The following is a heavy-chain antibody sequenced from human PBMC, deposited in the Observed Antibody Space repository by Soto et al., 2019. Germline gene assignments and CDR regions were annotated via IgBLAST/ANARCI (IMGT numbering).Heavy chain of an antibody. Sequence: PGESLKISCKGSGYSFTSYWISWVRQMPGKGLEWMGRIDPSDSYTNYSPSFQGHVTISADKSISTAYLQWSSLKASDTAVYYCARFDTYYDILTGYSSYYYNGMDVWGQGTTVTVSS. D-gene: IGHD3-9*01. CDR1: GYSFTSYW. CDR3: ARFDTYYDILTGYSSYYYNGMDV. V-gene: IGHV5-10-1*01. J-gene: IGHJ6*02. CDR2: IDPSDSYT.